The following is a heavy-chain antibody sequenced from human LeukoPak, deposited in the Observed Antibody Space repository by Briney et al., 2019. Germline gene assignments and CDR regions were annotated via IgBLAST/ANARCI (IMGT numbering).Heavy chain of an antibody. CDR3: ARGANYGDYGLDAFDV. CDR2: IYYSGST. V-gene: IGHV4-59*01. CDR1: GGSISSYY. J-gene: IGHJ3*01. D-gene: IGHD4-17*01. Sequence: SETLSLTCTVSGGSISSYYWSWIRQPPGKGLEWIGYIYYSGSTNYNPSLKSRVTISVDTSKNQFSLKLSSVTAADTAVYYCARGANYGDYGLDAFDVWGQGTMVTVSS.